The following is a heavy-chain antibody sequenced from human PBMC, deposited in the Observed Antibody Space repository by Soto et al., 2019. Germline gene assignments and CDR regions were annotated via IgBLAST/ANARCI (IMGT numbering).Heavy chain of an antibody. CDR2: ISSHGNDK. J-gene: IGHJ4*02. D-gene: IGHD6-13*01. Sequence: GSLRLSCAASAFTFNNFAMHWVRQAPGKGLEWVAVISSHGNDKYYADSVKGRFTISRDNSKNTLYLQMNSLRAEDTAVYYCEKDRDIAAAGYNFDYWGQGTLVTVSS. CDR1: AFTFNNFA. V-gene: IGHV3-30*18. CDR3: EKDRDIAAAGYNFDY.